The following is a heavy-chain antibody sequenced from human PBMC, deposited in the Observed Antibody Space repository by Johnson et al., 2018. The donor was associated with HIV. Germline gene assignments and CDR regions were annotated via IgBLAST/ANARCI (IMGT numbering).Heavy chain of an antibody. D-gene: IGHD3-9*01. CDR1: GFTFDDYA. CDR2: INWNGANI. J-gene: IGHJ3*01. Sequence: VQLVESGGGLVQPGRSLRLSCAASGFTFDDYAMHWVRQAPGKGLEWVSGINWNGANIGYADSVKGRFTISRDNSKNTLYLQMNSLRPDDTAVYYCAREERFDLVDAFDLWGQGTMVIVSS. CDR3: AREERFDLVDAFDL. V-gene: IGHV3-9*01.